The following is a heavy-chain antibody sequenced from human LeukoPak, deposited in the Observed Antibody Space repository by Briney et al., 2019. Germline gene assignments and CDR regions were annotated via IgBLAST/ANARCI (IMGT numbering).Heavy chain of an antibody. CDR2: IYNSGTT. J-gene: IGHJ4*02. D-gene: IGHD2-2*01. V-gene: IGHV4-39*01. CDR3: ARLGYYQLLPLDY. Sequence: SETLSLTCTVSGDSISSTSYYWDWIRQPPGKGLEWIGSIYNSGTTYYNPSLKSRVTISVDTSKNQFSLKVSSVTAADTAVYYCARLGYYQLLPLDYWGQGTLVTVSS. CDR1: GDSISSTSYY.